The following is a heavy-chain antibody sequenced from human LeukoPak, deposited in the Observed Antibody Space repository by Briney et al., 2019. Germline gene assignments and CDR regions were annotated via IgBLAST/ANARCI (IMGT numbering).Heavy chain of an antibody. CDR1: GYTFTGYY. CDR2: INPNSGGT. V-gene: IGHV1-2*02. J-gene: IGHJ5*02. Sequence: GASVKVSCKASGYTFTGYYMHWLRQAPGQGLEWTGWINPNSGGTNYAQKFQGRVTMTRDTSISTAYMELSRLRSDDTAVYYCARDKMGGSGSYYNWFDPWGQGTLVTVSS. D-gene: IGHD3-10*01. CDR3: ARDKMGGSGSYYNWFDP.